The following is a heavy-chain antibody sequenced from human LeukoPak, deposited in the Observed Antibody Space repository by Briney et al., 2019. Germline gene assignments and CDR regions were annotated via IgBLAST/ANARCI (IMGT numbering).Heavy chain of an antibody. Sequence: GESLKISCKASGIGFADYWIGWVRQMPGKGLEWIGAIFPGNSDTSYRPSFQGQVTISADTSISIACLQWSSLRGSDTAMYYCASAIDFNGFDIWGQGTMVTVSS. J-gene: IGHJ3*02. CDR3: ASAIDFNGFDI. CDR2: IFPGNSDT. V-gene: IGHV5-51*01. CDR1: GIGFADYW. D-gene: IGHD3-3*01.